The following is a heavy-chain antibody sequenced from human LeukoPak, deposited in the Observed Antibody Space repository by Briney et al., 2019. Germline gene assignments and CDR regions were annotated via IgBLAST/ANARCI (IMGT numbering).Heavy chain of an antibody. V-gene: IGHV1-46*01. J-gene: IGHJ6*02. D-gene: IGHD2-2*01. CDR3: ARAGLYCSSTSCYLSWTWFHGMDV. Sequence: GASVKVSCKASGYTFTSYYMHWVRQAPGQGLEWMGIINPSGGSTSYAQKFQGRVTMTRDTSTSTVYIELSSLRSEDTAVYYCARAGLYCSSTSCYLSWTWFHGMDVWGQGTTVTVSS. CDR1: GYTFTSYY. CDR2: INPSGGST.